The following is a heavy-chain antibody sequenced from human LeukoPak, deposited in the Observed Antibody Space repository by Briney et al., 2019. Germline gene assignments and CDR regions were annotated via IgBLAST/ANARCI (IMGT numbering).Heavy chain of an antibody. CDR1: GFTFSNYA. CDR2: VSRDGRNQ. V-gene: IGHV3-30*04. D-gene: IGHD5-24*01. CDR3: GRDPSARVTIDF. J-gene: IGHJ4*02. Sequence: GGSLRLSCAASGFTFSNYAMHWVRQAPGKGLEWVAIVSRDGRNQYYAESVKGRFTISRDSSKNTVSLQMNSLTAGDSALYYCGRDPSARVTIDFWGQGTLVTVSS.